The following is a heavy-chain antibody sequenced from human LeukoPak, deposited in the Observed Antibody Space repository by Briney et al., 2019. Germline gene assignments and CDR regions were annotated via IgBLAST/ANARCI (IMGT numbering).Heavy chain of an antibody. CDR2: ISGSGGST. CDR1: GFTFSSYA. CDR3: AKGRSGYYLVFDY. D-gene: IGHD3-22*01. J-gene: IGHJ4*02. V-gene: IGHV3-23*01. Sequence: TGGSLRLSCAASGFTFSSYAMSWVRQAPGEGLEWVSAISGSGGSTYYADSVKGRFTISRDNSKNTLYLQMNSLRAEDTAVYYCAKGRSGYYLVFDYWGQGTLVTVSS.